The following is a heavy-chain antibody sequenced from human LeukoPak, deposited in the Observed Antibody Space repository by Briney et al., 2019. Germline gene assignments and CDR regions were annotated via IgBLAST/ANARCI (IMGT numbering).Heavy chain of an antibody. V-gene: IGHV3-30-3*01. CDR1: GFTFSRYA. D-gene: IGHD5-24*01. CDR2: TSYDESNK. Sequence: RRSLRLSCAASGFTFSRYAMHWARQAPGKGLEWVAVTSYDESNKEFADSVKGRFTISRDNSKNTLYLGMNSLRADDTAVYYCARDGGWLQFFDYWGQGTLVTVTT. J-gene: IGHJ4*02. CDR3: ARDGGWLQFFDY.